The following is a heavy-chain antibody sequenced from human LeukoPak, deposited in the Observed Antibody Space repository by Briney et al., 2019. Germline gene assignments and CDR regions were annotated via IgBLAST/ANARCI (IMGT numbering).Heavy chain of an antibody. J-gene: IGHJ4*02. V-gene: IGHV3-23*01. CDR1: GFTFSNAW. Sequence: GGSLRLSCAASGFTFSNAWMYWVRQAPGKGLEWVSAISGSGGSTYYADSVKGRFTISRDNSKNTLYMQMNSLRAEDTAVYYCAKSHDSSGSDYWGQGTLVTVSS. CDR2: ISGSGGST. CDR3: AKSHDSSGSDY. D-gene: IGHD3-22*01.